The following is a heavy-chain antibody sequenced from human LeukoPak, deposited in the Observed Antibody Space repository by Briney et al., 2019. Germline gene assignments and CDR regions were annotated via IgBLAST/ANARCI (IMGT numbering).Heavy chain of an antibody. Sequence: SETLSLTCAVYGGSFSGYYWSWIRQPPGKGLEWIGYIYYSGSTNYNPSLKSRVTISVDTSKNQFSLKLSSVTAADTAVYYCASFVGYCTNGVCYYNDYWGQGTLVTVSS. D-gene: IGHD2-8*01. CDR1: GGSFSGYY. V-gene: IGHV4-59*08. CDR3: ASFVGYCTNGVCYYNDY. CDR2: IYYSGST. J-gene: IGHJ4*02.